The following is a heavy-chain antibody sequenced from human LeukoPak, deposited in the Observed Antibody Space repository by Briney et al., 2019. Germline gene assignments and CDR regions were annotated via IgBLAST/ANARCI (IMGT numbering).Heavy chain of an antibody. CDR2: INRDGSDT. Sequence: GGSLRLSCAASGFTFSNSWMHWVRQAPGKGLVWVSRINRDGSDTTYADSVKGRFTISRDNAKNTLYLQMNSLRAEDTAVYYCARDLSAIFGGQGTLVTVSS. D-gene: IGHD3-3*01. V-gene: IGHV3-74*01. CDR3: ARDLSAIF. J-gene: IGHJ4*02. CDR1: GFTFSNSW.